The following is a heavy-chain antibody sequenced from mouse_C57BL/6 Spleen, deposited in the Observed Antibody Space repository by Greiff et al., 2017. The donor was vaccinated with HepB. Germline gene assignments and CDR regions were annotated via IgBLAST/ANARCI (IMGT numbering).Heavy chain of an antibody. CDR3: ARDDYGTLSFDY. CDR2: ISYDGSN. J-gene: IGHJ2*01. D-gene: IGHD2-1*01. CDR1: GYSITSGYY. Sequence: EVQLVESGPGLVKPSQSLSLTCSVTGYSITSGYYWNWIRQFPGNKLEWMGYISYDGSNNYNPSLKNRISITRDTSKNQFFLKLNSVTTEDTATYYCARDDYGTLSFDYWGQGTTLTVSS. V-gene: IGHV3-6*01.